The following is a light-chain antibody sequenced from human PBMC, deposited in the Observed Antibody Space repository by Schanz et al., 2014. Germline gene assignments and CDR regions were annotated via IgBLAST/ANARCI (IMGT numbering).Light chain of an antibody. CDR3: QSYDSSLSGSV. V-gene: IGLV1-40*01. Sequence: QSVLTQPPSVSGAPGQRVSISCTGSSSNIGSFYDVHWYQQFPGRAPQLVIYGNNNRPSGVPDRFSGSKSGTSASLAITGLHAEDEADYYCQSYDSSLSGSVFGGGTKLTVL. CDR1: SSNIGSFYD. J-gene: IGLJ2*01. CDR2: GNN.